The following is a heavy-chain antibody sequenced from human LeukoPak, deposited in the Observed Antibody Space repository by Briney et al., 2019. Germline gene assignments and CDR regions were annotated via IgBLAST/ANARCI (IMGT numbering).Heavy chain of an antibody. V-gene: IGHV3-23*01. Sequence: GGSLRLSCAGSGSTFINYGMTWVRQAPGKGLEWVSSIDGSGTYTYYAHSVKGRFTISRDNSKNTVYLQMNSLRAEDTAIYYCAKRPARPKPFDCWGQGPLVTVSS. CDR1: GSTFINYG. CDR2: IDGSGTYT. D-gene: IGHD1-14*01. CDR3: AKRPARPKPFDC. J-gene: IGHJ4*02.